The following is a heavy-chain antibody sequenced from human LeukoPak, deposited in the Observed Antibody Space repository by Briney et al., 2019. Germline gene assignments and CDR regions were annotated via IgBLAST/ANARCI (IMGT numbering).Heavy chain of an antibody. V-gene: IGHV3-13*01. CDR1: GFTLSTYD. Sequence: HPGGSLRLSCAASGFTLSTYDMHWVRRAPGKGLEWVSLSGIVGDTDYSDSVKGRFTISRDNAKDSLFLQMSSLRVGATAFYYCARDSRGNFDLWGQGTLVTVSS. J-gene: IGHJ4*02. CDR2: SGIVGDT. CDR3: ARDSRGNFDL.